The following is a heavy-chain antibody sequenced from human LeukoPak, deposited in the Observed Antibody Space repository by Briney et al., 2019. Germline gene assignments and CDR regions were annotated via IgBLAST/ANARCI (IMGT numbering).Heavy chain of an antibody. V-gene: IGHV3-74*01. D-gene: IGHD3-10*01. CDR1: GFTFSSYW. Sequence: PGGSLRLSCAASGFTFSSYWMRWVRQTPGKGLVWVSRINSDGSSSTYADSVKGRFTISRDNAKNTLCLQMNSLRAEDTAVYYCARTITDAFDIWGQGTMVTVSS. CDR3: ARTITDAFDI. CDR2: INSDGSSS. J-gene: IGHJ3*02.